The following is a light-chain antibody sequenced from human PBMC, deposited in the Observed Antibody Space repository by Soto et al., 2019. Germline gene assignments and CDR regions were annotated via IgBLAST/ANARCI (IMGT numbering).Light chain of an antibody. Sequence: QSLLTQPASVSGSPGQSITISCTGTSSDVGGYNYVSWYQHHPGKAPTLIIYDVTNRPSGVSNPFSGSKSANTASLTLSGLQPEDEDDYYCGSYTTSNTRQIVCGTGTKVTVL. V-gene: IGLV2-14*03. J-gene: IGLJ1*01. CDR2: DVT. CDR3: GSYTTSNTRQIV. CDR1: SSDVGGYNY.